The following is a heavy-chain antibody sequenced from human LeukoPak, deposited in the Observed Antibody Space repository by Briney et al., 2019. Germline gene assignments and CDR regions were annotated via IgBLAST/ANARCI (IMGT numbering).Heavy chain of an antibody. CDR2: ISWNSGSI. J-gene: IGHJ6*02. CDR3: VKVGSSWWPNSYGMDV. V-gene: IGHV3-9*01. Sequence: PGGSLRLSCAASGFTFDDYAMHWVRQAPGKGLEWVSGISWNSGSIGYADSVKGRFTISRDNAKNSLYLQMNSLRAEDTALYYCVKVGSSWWPNSYGMDVWGQGTTVTVSS. CDR1: GFTFDDYA. D-gene: IGHD6-13*01.